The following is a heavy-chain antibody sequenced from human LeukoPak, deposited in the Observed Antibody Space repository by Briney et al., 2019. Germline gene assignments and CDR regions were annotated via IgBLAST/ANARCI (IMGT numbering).Heavy chain of an antibody. J-gene: IGHJ4*02. CDR1: GGSISTSSYY. D-gene: IGHD3-10*01. Sequence: SETLSLTCTVSGGSISTSSYYWGWIRQPPGKGLEWIGSIYHSRSTYYNGSPKSPPPISADTSKNQFSLKLSSVTAAATAAYYCARHRWMEVYGSGSYFVYYWGQGTLVTVSS. CDR3: ARHRWMEVYGSGSYFVYY. CDR2: IYHSRST. V-gene: IGHV4-39*01.